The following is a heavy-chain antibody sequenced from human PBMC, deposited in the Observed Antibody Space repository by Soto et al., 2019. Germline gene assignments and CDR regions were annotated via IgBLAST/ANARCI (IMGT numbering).Heavy chain of an antibody. CDR2: IIPIFGTA. Sequence: SVKVSCKASGGTFSSYAISWVRQAPGQGLEWMGGIIPIFGTANYAQKFQGRVTITADESTSTAYMELSSLRSEDTAVYYCARDHYYYDISGYYFDYWGQGTLVTVS. J-gene: IGHJ4*02. CDR3: ARDHYYYDISGYYFDY. V-gene: IGHV1-69*13. D-gene: IGHD3-22*01. CDR1: GGTFSSYA.